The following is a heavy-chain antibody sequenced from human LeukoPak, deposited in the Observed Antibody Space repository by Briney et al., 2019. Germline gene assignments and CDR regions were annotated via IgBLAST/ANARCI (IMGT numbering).Heavy chain of an antibody. V-gene: IGHV4-59*01. J-gene: IGHJ4*02. CDR1: GGSIRSYY. Sequence: SETLSLTCSVSGGSIRSYYWNWIRQSPGKGLEWIGYIYYSGSINYNPSFKSRVTMLVDTSKNQFSLKLHSVTAADTAMYYCARSLGITSLDYWGQGMLVTVSS. D-gene: IGHD1-14*01. CDR3: ARSLGITSLDY. CDR2: IYYSGSI.